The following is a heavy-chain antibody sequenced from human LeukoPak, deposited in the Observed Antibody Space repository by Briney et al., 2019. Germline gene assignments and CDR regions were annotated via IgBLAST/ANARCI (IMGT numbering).Heavy chain of an antibody. J-gene: IGHJ4*02. Sequence: PGGSLRLSCAASGFTFSSYWMHWVRQAPGKGLVWVSRINSDGSSTSYADSVKGRFTISRDNAKNTLYLQMNSLRAEDTAVYYCARDGYYYDNSGYYRYFDYWGQGTLVTVSS. CDR1: GFTFSSYW. D-gene: IGHD3-22*01. CDR2: INSDGSST. V-gene: IGHV3-74*01. CDR3: ARDGYYYDNSGYYRYFDY.